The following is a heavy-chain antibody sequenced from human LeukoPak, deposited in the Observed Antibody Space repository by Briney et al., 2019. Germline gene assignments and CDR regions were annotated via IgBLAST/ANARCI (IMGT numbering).Heavy chain of an antibody. D-gene: IGHD1-26*01. CDR3: ARAWELLLPDAFDI. Sequence: SETLSLTCTVSGGSISSYYWSWIRQPAGKGLEWIGRIYTSGSTNYNPSLKSRATMSVDTSKNQFSLKLSSVTAADTAVYYCARAWELLLPDAFDIWGQGTMVTVSS. CDR2: IYTSGST. CDR1: GGSISSYY. J-gene: IGHJ3*02. V-gene: IGHV4-4*07.